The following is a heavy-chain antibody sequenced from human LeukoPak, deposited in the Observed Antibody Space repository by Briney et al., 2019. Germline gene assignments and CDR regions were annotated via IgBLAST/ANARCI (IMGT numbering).Heavy chain of an antibody. J-gene: IGHJ4*02. CDR2: ISSSSSTI. CDR3: AKDQALRGGDYVDYFDY. D-gene: IGHD4-17*01. Sequence: GGSLRLSCAASGFTFSSYSMNWVRQAPGKGLEWVSYISSSSSTIYYADSVKGRFTISRDNSKNTLYLQMNSLRAEGTAVYYCAKDQALRGGDYVDYFDYWGQGTLVTVSS. CDR1: GFTFSSYS. V-gene: IGHV3-48*01.